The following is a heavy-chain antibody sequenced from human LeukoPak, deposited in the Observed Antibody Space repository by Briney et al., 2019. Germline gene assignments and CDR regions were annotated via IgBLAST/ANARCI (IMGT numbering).Heavy chain of an antibody. CDR1: GFTFSSNT. J-gene: IGHJ4*02. Sequence: GGSLRLSCAASGFTFSSNTMSWVRQAPGRGLEWVSVISGSGGNTYYADSVKGRFTISRDNSKNTLYLQMNSLRPEDTAVYYCAKASGGNVVYWGQGTLVTVSS. CDR3: AKASGGNVVY. V-gene: IGHV3-23*01. D-gene: IGHD4-23*01. CDR2: ISGSGGNT.